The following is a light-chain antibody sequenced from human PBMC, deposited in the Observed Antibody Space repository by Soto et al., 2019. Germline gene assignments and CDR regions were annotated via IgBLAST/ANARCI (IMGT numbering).Light chain of an antibody. J-gene: IGKJ1*01. CDR2: GAS. V-gene: IGKV3-15*01. Sequence: EIVLTQYPATLSLSPGERATLSCRASESVGSNVAWYQQKVGQAPRLLIFGASTRATGVPARFSGTGSATEFTLTISSLQSEDFAVYYCQQYDNWPPWTFGQGTKVDIK. CDR3: QQYDNWPPWT. CDR1: ESVGSN.